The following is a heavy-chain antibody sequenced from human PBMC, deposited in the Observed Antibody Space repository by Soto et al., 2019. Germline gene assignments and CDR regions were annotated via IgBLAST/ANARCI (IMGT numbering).Heavy chain of an antibody. J-gene: IGHJ6*02. CDR1: GFTFSGSA. CDR2: IRSKANSYAT. CDR3: TRGLVTYYYYGMDV. Sequence: EVQLVESGGGLVQPGGSLKLSCAASGFTFSGSAMHWVRQASGKGLEWVGRIRSKANSYATAYAASVKGRFTISRDDSKNTAYLQMNSLKTEDTAVYYCTRGLVTYYYYGMDVWGQGTTVTVSS. V-gene: IGHV3-73*02. D-gene: IGHD3-9*01.